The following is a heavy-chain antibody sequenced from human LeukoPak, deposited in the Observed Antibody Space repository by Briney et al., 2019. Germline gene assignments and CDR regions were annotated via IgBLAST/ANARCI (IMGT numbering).Heavy chain of an antibody. CDR2: MYSDGNT. J-gene: IGHJ6*03. V-gene: IGHV3-53*01. CDR1: GFTFSTYS. D-gene: IGHD4-11*01. CDR3: ARDSGDGDYTPDMDL. Sequence: GGSLRLSCAASGFTFSTYSMNWVRQAPGKGLEWVSIMYSDGNTYYADSVKGRFTISRDNSKNTLYLLMNSLRAEDTAVYYCARDSGDGDYTPDMDLWGKGTTVTVSS.